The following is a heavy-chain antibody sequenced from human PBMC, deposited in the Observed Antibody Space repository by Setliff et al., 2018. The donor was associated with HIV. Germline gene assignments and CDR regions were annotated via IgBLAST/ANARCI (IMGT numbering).Heavy chain of an antibody. J-gene: IGHJ3*02. CDR1: GYTFTSYG. V-gene: IGHV1-18*01. CDR2: ISAYNGNT. Sequence: ASVKVSCKASGYTFTSYGISWVRQAPGQGLEWMGWISAYNGNTNYAQKLQSRVTISVDMSKNQFSLNLNSVTAADTAVYYCARGQGCGGGCHYAFEMWGQGTMVTVSS. CDR3: ARGQGCGGGCHYAFEM. D-gene: IGHD2-21*02.